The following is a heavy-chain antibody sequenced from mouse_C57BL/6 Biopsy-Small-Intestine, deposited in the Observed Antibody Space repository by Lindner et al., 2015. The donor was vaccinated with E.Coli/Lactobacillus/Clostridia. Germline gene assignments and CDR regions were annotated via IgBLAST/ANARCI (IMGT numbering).Heavy chain of an antibody. D-gene: IGHD1-1*01. CDR2: INPSSGYT. CDR1: GHTFTSYT. CDR3: ARSATTGVDY. J-gene: IGHJ2*01. V-gene: IGHV1-4*01. Sequence: VQLQESGAELARPGASVKMSCKASGHTFTSYTMHWVKQRPGQGLEWIGYINPSSGYTKYNQKFKDKATLTADKSSSTAYMQLSSLTSEDSAVYYCARSATTGVDYWGQGTTLTVSS.